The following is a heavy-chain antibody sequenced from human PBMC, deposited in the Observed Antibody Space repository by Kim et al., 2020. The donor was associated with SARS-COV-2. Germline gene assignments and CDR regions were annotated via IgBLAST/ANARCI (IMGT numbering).Heavy chain of an antibody. Sequence: GGSLRLSCAASGFTFSTYAMHWVRQAPGKGLEWVALISYDGSNKYYADSVKGRFTISRDNSKNRLYLQMNSLRAEDTAVYYCARGPRYYYDSSGYYHYY. CDR2: ISYDGSNK. CDR3: ARGPRYYYDSSGYYHYY. CDR1: GFTFSTYA. V-gene: IGHV3-30*04. D-gene: IGHD3-22*01. J-gene: IGHJ6*03.